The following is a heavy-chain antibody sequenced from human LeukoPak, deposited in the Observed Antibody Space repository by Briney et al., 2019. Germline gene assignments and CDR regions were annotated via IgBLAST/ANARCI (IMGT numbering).Heavy chain of an antibody. V-gene: IGHV6-1*01. CDR3: ANGGSRRTYYFDY. D-gene: IGHD1-14*01. Sequence: SQTLSLTCAISGDSVSSNSAAWNWIRQSPSRGLEWLARTYYRSEWYNDYAVSVKSRITINPDTSKNQFSLQLNSVTPEDTAVYYCANGGSRRTYYFDYWGQGTLVTVSS. CDR2: TYYRSEWYN. J-gene: IGHJ4*02. CDR1: GDSVSSNSAA.